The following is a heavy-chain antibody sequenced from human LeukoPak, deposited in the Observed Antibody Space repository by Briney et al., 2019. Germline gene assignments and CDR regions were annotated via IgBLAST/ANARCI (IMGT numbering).Heavy chain of an antibody. CDR3: ARESAVAYYYDSSGYPSDY. CDR1: GLTFSDHY. V-gene: IGHV3-72*01. Sequence: GGSLRLSCAASGLTFSDHYMDWVRQAPGKGLEWVGRGRNKASGYTTEYAASVRGRFTISRDDSENSLYLQMNSLRAEDTAVYYCARESAVAYYYDSSGYPSDYWGQGTLVTVSS. D-gene: IGHD3-22*01. CDR2: GRNKASGYTT. J-gene: IGHJ4*02.